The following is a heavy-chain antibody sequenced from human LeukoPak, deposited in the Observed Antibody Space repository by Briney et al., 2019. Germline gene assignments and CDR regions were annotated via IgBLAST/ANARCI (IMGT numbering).Heavy chain of an antibody. J-gene: IGHJ4*02. CDR3: ARDFSGTYMLDY. CDR2: IRNDGSAQ. D-gene: IGHD1-26*01. CDR1: GFTFSNYA. V-gene: IGHV3-30-3*01. Sequence: GGSLRLSCAVSGFTFSNYAMHWVRQAPGQGLEWEAFIRNDGSAQSYADSVKGRFTISRDNSKNTLYLQMNSLRPEDTAVYYCARDFSGTYMLDYWGQGTLVTVSS.